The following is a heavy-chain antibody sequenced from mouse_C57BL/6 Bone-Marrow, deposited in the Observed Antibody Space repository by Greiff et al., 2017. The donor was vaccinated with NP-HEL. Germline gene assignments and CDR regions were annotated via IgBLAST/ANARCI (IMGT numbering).Heavy chain of an antibody. V-gene: IGHV1-50*01. CDR1: GYTFTSYW. CDR2: IDPSDSYT. CDR3: ARSGGYYGNYDWFAY. D-gene: IGHD2-1*01. Sequence: QVQLQQSGAELVKPGASVKLSCKASGYTFTSYWMQWVKQRPGQGLEWIGEIDPSDSYTNYNQKFKGKATLTVDTSSSTAYMQLMSLTSEDSAVYYCARSGGYYGNYDWFAYWGQGTLVTVSA. J-gene: IGHJ3*01.